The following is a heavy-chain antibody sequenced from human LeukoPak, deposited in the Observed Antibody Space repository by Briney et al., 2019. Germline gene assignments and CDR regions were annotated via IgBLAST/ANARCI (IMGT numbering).Heavy chain of an antibody. CDR3: AREGCSSTSCYTRDYYYYMDV. V-gene: IGHV1-69*13. D-gene: IGHD2-2*02. Sequence: SVKVSCKASGGTFSSYAISWVRQAPGQGLEWMGGIIPIFGTANYAQKFQGRVTITADESTSTAYMELSSLRSEDTAVYYCAREGCSSTSCYTRDYYYYMDVWGKGTTVTVSS. CDR2: IIPIFGTA. CDR1: GGTFSSYA. J-gene: IGHJ6*03.